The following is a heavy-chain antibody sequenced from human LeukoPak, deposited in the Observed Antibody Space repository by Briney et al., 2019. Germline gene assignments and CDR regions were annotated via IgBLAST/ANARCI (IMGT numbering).Heavy chain of an antibody. J-gene: IGHJ4*02. CDR2: IIPIFGTA. Sequence: GSSVKVSCKASGGTFISYAISWVRQAPGQGLEWMGGIIPIFGTANYAQKFQGRVTITADGSTSTAYMELSSLRSEDTAVYYCASLEGYSSSWYTQDYFDYWGQGTLVTVSS. CDR1: GGTFISYA. D-gene: IGHD6-13*01. V-gene: IGHV1-69*01. CDR3: ASLEGYSSSWYTQDYFDY.